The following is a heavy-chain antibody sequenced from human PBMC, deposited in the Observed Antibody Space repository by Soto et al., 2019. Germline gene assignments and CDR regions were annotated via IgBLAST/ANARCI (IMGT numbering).Heavy chain of an antibody. CDR3: ARAWSDDKVWGRYPLGHGAFDI. D-gene: IGHD3-16*01. Sequence: ASVKVSCKASGYTITSYYLHWVRQAPGQGLEWMGIINPSGGSTGYAQKFQGRVTLTREVYTSTVYMELSGLRSDDAAVYYCARAWSDDKVWGRYPLGHGAFDIWGQGTLVTVSS. CDR1: GYTITSYY. J-gene: IGHJ3*02. CDR2: INPSGGST. V-gene: IGHV1-46*01.